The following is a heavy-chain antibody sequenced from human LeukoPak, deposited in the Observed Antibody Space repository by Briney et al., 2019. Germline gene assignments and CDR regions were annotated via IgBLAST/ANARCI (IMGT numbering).Heavy chain of an antibody. D-gene: IGHD3-22*01. Sequence: PSETLSLTCAVYGGSFSGYYWSWIRQPPGKGLEWIGEINHSGSTNYNPSLKSRVTISVDTSKNQFSLKLSSVTAADTAVYYCARHATYYYDSSGYGHFDYWGQGTLVTVSS. V-gene: IGHV4-34*01. CDR2: INHSGST. J-gene: IGHJ4*02. CDR3: ARHATYYYDSSGYGHFDY. CDR1: GGSFSGYY.